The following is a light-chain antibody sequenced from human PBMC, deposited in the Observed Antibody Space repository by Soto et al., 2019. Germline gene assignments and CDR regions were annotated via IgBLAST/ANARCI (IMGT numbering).Light chain of an antibody. J-gene: IGKJ1*01. CDR2: AAS. V-gene: IGKV1-39*01. CDR3: QQSYSTAWT. CDR1: QSISNF. Sequence: DIQVTQSPSSLSASVGDRVTITCRASQSISNFLNWYQQKLGKAPKLLIYAASTLQSGVPSRFSGSGSGTDFTLTISSLQPEDFAAYYCQQSYSTAWTFGQGTKVEIK.